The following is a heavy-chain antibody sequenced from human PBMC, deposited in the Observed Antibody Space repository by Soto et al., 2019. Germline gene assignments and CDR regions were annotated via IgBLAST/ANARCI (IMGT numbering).Heavy chain of an antibody. CDR2: INGDGSST. CDR1: GFPFSNSW. J-gene: IGHJ4*02. CDR3: VRDFR. Sequence: EVQLVESGGGLVQPGGSLRLSCAASGFPFSNSWMSWVRQAPGKGLVWVSRINGDGSSTNYADSVKGRFTISRDNAMKTLHLQMNSLRAEDTAVYYCVRDFRWGQGTLVTVSS. V-gene: IGHV3-74*01.